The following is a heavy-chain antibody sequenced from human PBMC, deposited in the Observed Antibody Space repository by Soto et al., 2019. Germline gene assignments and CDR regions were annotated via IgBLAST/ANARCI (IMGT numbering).Heavy chain of an antibody. V-gene: IGHV4-31*03. CDR2: IYYSGSI. D-gene: IGHD3-3*01. CDR1: GASISSDNYY. CDR3: ARLFWSGYAFDY. Sequence: QVQLQESGPGLVKPSQTLSLTCTVSGASISSDNYYWGWVRQPPGKGLEWVGYIYYSGSIYYRPSLQSRSAISMDTSKNQLSLRVTSVTAADTAVYYCARLFWSGYAFDYWGQGTLVTVSS. J-gene: IGHJ4*02.